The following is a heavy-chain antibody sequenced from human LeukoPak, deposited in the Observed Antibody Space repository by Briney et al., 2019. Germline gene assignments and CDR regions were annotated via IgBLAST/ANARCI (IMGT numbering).Heavy chain of an antibody. CDR3: AGGGSPHI. D-gene: IGHD1-26*01. CDR1: GGSFSGYY. Sequence: SETLSLICAVYGGSFSGYYWSWSRQPPGKGLEWIGEINHSGSTNYNPSLKSRVTMSLDTSMTQFSLKLKSVTAADTAVYYCAGGGSPHIWGQGTMVTVSS. CDR2: INHSGST. V-gene: IGHV4-34*01. J-gene: IGHJ3*02.